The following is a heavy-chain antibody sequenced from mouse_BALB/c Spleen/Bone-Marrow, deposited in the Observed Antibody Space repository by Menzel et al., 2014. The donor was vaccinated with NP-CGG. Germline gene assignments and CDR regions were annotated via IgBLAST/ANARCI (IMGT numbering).Heavy chain of an antibody. V-gene: IGHV7-3*02. Sequence: EVMLVESGGGLLQPGGSLRLSCATSGFTFTDYYMSWVRQPPGKALEWLGFIRNKANGYTTEYSASVRGRFTISRDNSQSISHLQMNTLRAVNRATYNCAREIQYKIHSCFDVWGAETTLTPSS. CDR3: AREIQYKIHSCFDV. J-gene: IGHJ1*01. CDR1: GFTFTDYY. D-gene: IGHD1-3*01. CDR2: IRNKANGYTT.